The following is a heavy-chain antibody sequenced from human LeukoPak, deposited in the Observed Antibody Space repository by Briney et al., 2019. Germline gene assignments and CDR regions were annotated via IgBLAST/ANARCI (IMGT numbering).Heavy chain of an antibody. CDR1: GGSISSYY. J-gene: IGHJ5*02. CDR2: IYYSGST. D-gene: IGHD3-3*01. CDR3: ARAYYDFCVDP. V-gene: IGHV4-59*01. Sequence: PSETLSLTCTVSGGSISSYYWSWIRQPPGKGLEWIGYIYYSGSTNYNPSLKSRVTISVDTSKNQFSLKLSSVTAADTAVYYCARAYYDFCVDPWGQGTLVTVSS.